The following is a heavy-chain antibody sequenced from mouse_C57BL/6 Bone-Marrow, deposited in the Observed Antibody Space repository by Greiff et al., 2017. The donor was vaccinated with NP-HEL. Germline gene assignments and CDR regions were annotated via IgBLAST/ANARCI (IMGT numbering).Heavy chain of an antibody. CDR3: ARGNTTVPYYFDY. V-gene: IGHV14-3*01. D-gene: IGHD1-1*01. Sequence: VQLQQSVAELVRPGASVKLSCTASGFNIKNTYMHWVKQRPEQGLEWIGRIDPANGNNKYAPKFQGTATITADPSSNTAYLQLSSLTSEDTAIYYCARGNTTVPYYFDYWGQGTTLTVSS. J-gene: IGHJ2*01. CDR1: GFNIKNTY. CDR2: IDPANGNN.